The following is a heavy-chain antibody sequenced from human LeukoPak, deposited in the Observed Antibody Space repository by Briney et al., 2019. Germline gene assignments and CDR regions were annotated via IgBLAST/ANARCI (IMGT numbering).Heavy chain of an antibody. Sequence: PLETLSLTSTVSSDSIISHNWSCVWHPPRERVWWVGYVYHSGSTNYNPSLKTRITISVDTSKTQFSLKLTSVTAADTAVYYCARDRRYYDTRGSPLGWFDPWGQGTLVTVSS. J-gene: IGHJ5*02. CDR3: ARDRRYYDTRGSPLGWFDP. CDR1: SDSIISHN. V-gene: IGHV4-59*11. CDR2: VYHSGST. D-gene: IGHD3-22*01.